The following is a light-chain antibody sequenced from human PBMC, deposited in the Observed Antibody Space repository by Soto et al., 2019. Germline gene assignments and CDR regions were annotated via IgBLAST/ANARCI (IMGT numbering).Light chain of an antibody. CDR2: GAS. Sequence: EIVMTQSPATLSVSPGERATLSCRASQSVSGNLAWYQQKPGQAPRLLIYGASTRATGIPARFSGSGSGTELTLTISSLQFEDFAFYYCQQYNKRAPWTLGQGTKLEIK. CDR1: QSVSGN. V-gene: IGKV3-15*01. CDR3: QQYNKRAPWT. J-gene: IGKJ1*01.